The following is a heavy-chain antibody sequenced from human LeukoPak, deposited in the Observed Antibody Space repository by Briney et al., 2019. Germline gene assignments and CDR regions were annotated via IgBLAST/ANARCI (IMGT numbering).Heavy chain of an antibody. V-gene: IGHV3-9*01. CDR2: ISWNSGSI. Sequence: PGRSLRLSCAASGFTFDDYAMHWVRQAPGKGLEWVSGISWNSGSIGYADSVKGRFTISRDNAKNSLYLQMNSLRAEDTALYYCAKDILSKLTGNYHFDYWGQGTLVTVSS. CDR1: GFTFDDYA. CDR3: AKDILSKLTGNYHFDY. D-gene: IGHD1-14*01. J-gene: IGHJ4*02.